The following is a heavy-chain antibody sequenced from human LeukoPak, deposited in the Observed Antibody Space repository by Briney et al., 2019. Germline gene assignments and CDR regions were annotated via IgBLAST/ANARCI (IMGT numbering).Heavy chain of an antibody. CDR1: GFTFSGYY. V-gene: IGHV3-23*01. D-gene: IGHD6-19*01. J-gene: IGHJ4*02. Sequence: GGSLRLSCAASGFTFSGYYMHWVRQAPGKGLEWVSAISGSGGSTYYADSVKGRFTISRDNSKNTLYLQMNSLRAEDTAVYYCAKEVAYSSGWYTYFDYWGQGTLVTVSS. CDR3: AKEVAYSSGWYTYFDY. CDR2: ISGSGGST.